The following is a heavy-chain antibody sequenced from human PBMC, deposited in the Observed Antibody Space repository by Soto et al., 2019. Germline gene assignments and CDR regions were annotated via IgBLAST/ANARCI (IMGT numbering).Heavy chain of an antibody. CDR2: ISGSGGST. CDR3: AKKQWHNYYYGMDV. CDR1: GFTFSSYA. Sequence: EVQLLESGGGLVQPGGSLRLSCAASGFTFSSYAMSWVRQAPGKGLEWVSAISGSGGSTYYADSVKGRFTISRDNSKNTRYRQMNSLRAEDTAVYYCAKKQWHNYYYGMDVWGQGTTVTVSS. D-gene: IGHD6-19*01. V-gene: IGHV3-23*01. J-gene: IGHJ6*02.